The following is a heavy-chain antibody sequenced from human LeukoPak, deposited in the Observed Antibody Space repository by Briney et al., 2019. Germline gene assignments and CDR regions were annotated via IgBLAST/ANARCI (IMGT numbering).Heavy chain of an antibody. V-gene: IGHV5-51*01. CDR1: GYSFTSYW. D-gene: IGHD6-19*01. CDR3: ARGTGYSSGWYNWFDP. Sequence: GESLQISCKGSGYSFTSYWIGWVRQMPGKGLEWMGIIYPGDSDTRYSPSFQGQVTISADKSISTAYLQWSSLKASDTAMYYCARGTGYSSGWYNWFDPWGQGTLVTVSS. CDR2: IYPGDSDT. J-gene: IGHJ5*02.